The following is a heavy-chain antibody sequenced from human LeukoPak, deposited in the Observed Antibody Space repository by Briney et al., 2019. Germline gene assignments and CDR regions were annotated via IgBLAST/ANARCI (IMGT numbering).Heavy chain of an antibody. D-gene: IGHD6-19*01. CDR1: GGSISSYY. Sequence: PSETLSLTCTVPGGSISSYYWSWIRQPAGKGLEWIGRIYTSGSTNYNPSLKSRVAMSVDTSKNQFSLKLSSVTAADTAVYYRARDRKYSSGWYKSYYGMDVWGQGTTVTVSS. CDR3: ARDRKYSSGWYKSYYGMDV. CDR2: IYTSGST. J-gene: IGHJ6*02. V-gene: IGHV4-4*07.